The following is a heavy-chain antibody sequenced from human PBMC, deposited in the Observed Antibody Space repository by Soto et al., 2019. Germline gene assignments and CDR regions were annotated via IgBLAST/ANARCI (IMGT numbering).Heavy chain of an antibody. CDR1: GFTFSSYG. CDR3: AKDRGHIVVVKAFDI. V-gene: IGHV3-30*18. D-gene: IGHD2-21*01. CDR2: ISYDGSNK. J-gene: IGHJ3*02. Sequence: GGSLRLSCAASGFTFSSYGMHWVRQAPGKGLEWVAVISYDGSNKYYADSVKGRFTISRDNSKNTLYLQMNSLRAEDTAVYYCAKDRGHIVVVKAFDIWGQGTMVTVSS.